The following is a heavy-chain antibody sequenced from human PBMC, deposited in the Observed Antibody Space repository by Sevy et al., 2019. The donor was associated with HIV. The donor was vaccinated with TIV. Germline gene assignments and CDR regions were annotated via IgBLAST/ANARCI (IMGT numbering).Heavy chain of an antibody. V-gene: IGHV3-7*01. CDR2: INQVGSET. Sequence: GGSLRLSCAASGFTFSSYWMSWVRQAPGKGLEWVATINQVGSETFHVDSVKGRFTISRHNPRKSLYLQMNSLSAEDTAVYYCARLFYGSADYWGQGTLVTVSS. J-gene: IGHJ4*02. CDR3: ARLFYGSADY. CDR1: GFTFSSYW. D-gene: IGHD3-10*01.